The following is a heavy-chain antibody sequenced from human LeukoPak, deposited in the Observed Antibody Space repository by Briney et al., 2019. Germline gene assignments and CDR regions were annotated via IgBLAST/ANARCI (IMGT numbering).Heavy chain of an antibody. J-gene: IGHJ6*02. CDR2: INPNSGGT. D-gene: IGHD5-12*01. CDR3: ARSQRYSGYDLSCYYGMDV. V-gene: IGHV1-2*02. Sequence: ASVKVSCKASGYTFTGYYMHWVRQAPGQGLEWMGWINPNSGGTNYAQKFQGRVTMTRDTSISTAYMELSRLRSDDTAVYYCARSQRYSGYDLSCYYGMDVWGQGTTVTVSS. CDR1: GYTFTGYY.